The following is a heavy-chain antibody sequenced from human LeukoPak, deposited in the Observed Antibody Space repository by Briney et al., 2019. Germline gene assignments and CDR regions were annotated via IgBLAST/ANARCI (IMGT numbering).Heavy chain of an antibody. Sequence: GGSLRLSCEASGFTFSSYNMNWVRQAPGKRLEWVSSITSSSSYVFYADSVKGRFTISRDNAKNSLYLQMNSLRAEDTAVYYCAKRGIVAGTVYYYYYMDVWGKGTTVTVSS. J-gene: IGHJ6*03. CDR1: GFTFSSYN. D-gene: IGHD6-19*01. CDR2: ITSSSSYV. CDR3: AKRGIVAGTVYYYYYMDV. V-gene: IGHV3-21*04.